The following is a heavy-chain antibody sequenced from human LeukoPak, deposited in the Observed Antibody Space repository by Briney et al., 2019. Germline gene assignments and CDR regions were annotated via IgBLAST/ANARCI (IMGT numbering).Heavy chain of an antibody. Sequence: GESLRISCKGSGYSFTSYWISWVRRMPGKGLEWMGRIDPSDSYTNYSPSFRGHVTIPADKSISTAYLQWSGLKASDTAMYYCARVGYGSGSYYNEGDAFDIWGQGTMVTVSS. CDR3: ARVGYGSGSYYNEGDAFDI. D-gene: IGHD3-10*01. V-gene: IGHV5-10-1*01. CDR1: GYSFTSYW. CDR2: IDPSDSYT. J-gene: IGHJ3*02.